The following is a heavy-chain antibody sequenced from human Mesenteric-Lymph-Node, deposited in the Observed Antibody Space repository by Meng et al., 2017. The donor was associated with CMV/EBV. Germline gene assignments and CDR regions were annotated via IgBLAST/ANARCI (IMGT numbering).Heavy chain of an antibody. CDR2: IYYSGST. CDR1: GGSISSSSYY. J-gene: IGHJ4*02. V-gene: IGHV4-39*01. CDR3: ARHARTRMVIAVGPTVN. D-gene: IGHD2-21*01. Sequence: GSLRLSCTVFGGSISSSSYYWGWIRQPPGKGLEWIGSIYYSGSTYYNPSLKSRVTISVDTSKNQFSLKLSSVTAADTAVYYCARHARTRMVIAVGPTVNWGQGTLVTVSS.